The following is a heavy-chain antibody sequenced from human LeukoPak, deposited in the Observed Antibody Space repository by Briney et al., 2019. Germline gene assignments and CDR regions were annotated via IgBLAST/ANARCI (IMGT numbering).Heavy chain of an antibody. V-gene: IGHV7-4-1*02. D-gene: IGHD4-17*01. Sequence: ASVKVSCKASGYRFTSYAMNWVRQVPGQGLECMGWINTNTGNPTYAQGFTGRFVFSLDTSVSTAYLQINSLKAEDTAVYYCAGGNRFYGLDIWGQGTMVTVSS. CDR1: GYRFTSYA. CDR3: AGGNRFYGLDI. CDR2: INTNTGNP. J-gene: IGHJ3*02.